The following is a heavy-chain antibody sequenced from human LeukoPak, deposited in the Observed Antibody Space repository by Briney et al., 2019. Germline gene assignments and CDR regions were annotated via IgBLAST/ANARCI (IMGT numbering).Heavy chain of an antibody. V-gene: IGHV4-34*01. CDR1: VGSFSNYH. D-gene: IGHD3-3*01. CDR2: INHSGHT. J-gene: IGHJ4*02. Sequence: SETLSLTCAVYVGSFSNYHWSWIRQPPGKGLEWIGEINHSGHTKYSPSLKSRVTISVDTSKNQFSLKLSSVTAADTAVYYCASTFWSGYYWSGDYYFDYWGQGTLVTVSS. CDR3: ASTFWSGYYWSGDYYFDY.